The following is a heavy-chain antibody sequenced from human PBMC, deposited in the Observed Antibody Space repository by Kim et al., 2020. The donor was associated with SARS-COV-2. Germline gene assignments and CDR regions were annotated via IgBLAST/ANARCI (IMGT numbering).Heavy chain of an antibody. CDR3: ARVRGYSYGSTLFDY. Sequence: SETLSLTCTVSGGSISSYYWSWIRQPPGKGLEWIGYIYYSGSTNYNPSLKSRVTISVDTSKNQFSLKLSSVTAADTAVYYCARVRGYSYGSTLFDYWGQGTLVTVSS. CDR1: GGSISSYY. V-gene: IGHV4-59*01. CDR2: IYYSGST. J-gene: IGHJ4*02. D-gene: IGHD5-18*01.